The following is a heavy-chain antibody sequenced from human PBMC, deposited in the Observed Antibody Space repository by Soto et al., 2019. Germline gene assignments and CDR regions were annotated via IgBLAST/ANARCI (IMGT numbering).Heavy chain of an antibody. CDR2: IYYSGST. V-gene: IGHV4-59*08. CDR1: GGSISSYY. CDR3: ARLYGSGSY. J-gene: IGHJ4*02. Sequence: SETLSLTCTVSGGSISSYYWSWIRQPPGKGLEWIGYIYYSGSTNYNPSLKSRVTISVDTSKNQFSLKLSSVTAADPAVYYCARLYGSGSYWGQGTLVTVSS. D-gene: IGHD3-10*01.